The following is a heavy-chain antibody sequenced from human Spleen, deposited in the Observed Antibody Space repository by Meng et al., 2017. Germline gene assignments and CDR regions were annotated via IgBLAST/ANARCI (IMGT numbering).Heavy chain of an antibody. Sequence: QVQLQESGPGLVKPSQTLSLTCTVSGGSISSGDYYWSWIRQPPGRGLEWIGYIYYSGSTYYNPSLRSRVTILVDTSKNQFSLILTSVTAADTAVYFCARVETATTNPYFDYWGQGTLVTVSS. CDR3: ARVETATTNPYFDY. CDR2: IYYSGST. V-gene: IGHV4-30-4*01. D-gene: IGHD5-24*01. J-gene: IGHJ4*02. CDR1: GGSISSGDYY.